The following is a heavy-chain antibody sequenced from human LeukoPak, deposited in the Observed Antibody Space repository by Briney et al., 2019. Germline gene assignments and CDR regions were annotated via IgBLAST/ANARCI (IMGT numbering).Heavy chain of an antibody. V-gene: IGHV4-39*07. CDR1: GGSISSSSYY. Sequence: PSETLSLTCTVSGGSISSSSYYWGWIRQPPGKGLEWIGSIYYSGSTYYNPSLKSRVTISIDTSKNQFSLKLSSVTAADTAVYYCAREEDDYVWGSTVGYWGQGTLVTVSS. CDR3: AREEDDYVWGSTVGY. D-gene: IGHD3-16*01. CDR2: IYYSGST. J-gene: IGHJ4*02.